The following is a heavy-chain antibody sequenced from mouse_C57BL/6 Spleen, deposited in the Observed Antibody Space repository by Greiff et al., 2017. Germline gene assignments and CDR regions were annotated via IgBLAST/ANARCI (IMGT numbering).Heavy chain of an antibody. Sequence: EVQLQQSGAELVRPGASVKLSCTASGFNIKDDYMHWVKQRPEQGLEWIGWLDPENGDTESASKFQGKATITADTSSNTADLHLSSLTSEDTAVYYCTPISSEPFDYWGQGTTLTVAS. D-gene: IGHD3-2*02. CDR2: LDPENGDT. CDR1: GFNIKDDY. V-gene: IGHV14-4*01. CDR3: TPISSEPFDY. J-gene: IGHJ2*01.